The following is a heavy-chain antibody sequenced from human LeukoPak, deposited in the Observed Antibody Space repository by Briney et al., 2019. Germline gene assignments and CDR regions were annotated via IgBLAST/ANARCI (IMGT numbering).Heavy chain of an antibody. CDR3: ARGGYYYDSSAYYSLDY. Sequence: SVKVSCKASGGTFSSYAISWVRQAPGQGLEWMGGIIPIFGTANYAQKFQGRVTITADESTSTAYMELSSLRSEDTAVYYCARGGYYYDSSAYYSLDYWGQGTLVTVSS. CDR1: GGTFSSYA. J-gene: IGHJ4*02. V-gene: IGHV1-69*01. CDR2: IIPIFGTA. D-gene: IGHD3-22*01.